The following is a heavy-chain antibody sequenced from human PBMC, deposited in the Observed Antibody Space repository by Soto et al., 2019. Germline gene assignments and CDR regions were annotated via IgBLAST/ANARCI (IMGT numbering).Heavy chain of an antibody. CDR1: GYTFTSYG. V-gene: IGHV1-3*01. CDR2: INAGNGKT. Sequence: ASVKVSCKASGYTFTSYGIHWVRQAPGQRLEWTGWINAGNGKTKYSEKFQGRVTITRDTSASTAYLELSSLRSEDTAVYYCARDPNDSSAYYHHYYYGMDVWGQGTTVTVS. CDR3: ARDPNDSSAYYHHYYYGMDV. D-gene: IGHD3-22*01. J-gene: IGHJ6*02.